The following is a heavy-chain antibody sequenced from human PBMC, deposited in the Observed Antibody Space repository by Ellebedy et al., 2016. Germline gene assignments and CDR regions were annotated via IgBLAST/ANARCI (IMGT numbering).Heavy chain of an antibody. Sequence: SLKISXATSGFTFDDYAMHWVRQAPGKGLEWVSGISWNSVAIGYVDSVKGRFIISRDNVKNSLFLQMNSLRVEDTAVYYCARDGSEWSRDVWGQGTLVTVSS. V-gene: IGHV3-9*01. CDR2: ISWNSVAI. D-gene: IGHD3-3*01. CDR3: ARDGSEWSRDV. CDR1: GFTFDDYA. J-gene: IGHJ4*02.